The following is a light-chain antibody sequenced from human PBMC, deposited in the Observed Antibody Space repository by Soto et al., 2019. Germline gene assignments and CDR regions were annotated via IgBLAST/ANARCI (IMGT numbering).Light chain of an antibody. J-gene: IGKJ4*01. CDR3: KQYNNWPALT. V-gene: IGKV3-15*01. Sequence: EIVMTQSPASLSVSPGERDSLXCRASQSISSHLAWYQQNAGKAPRLLIYGASTRATGIQARLSGSGSGKEFTLTIRSLQSEDFAVYYCKQYNNWPALTFGGGTKVDIK. CDR1: QSISSH. CDR2: GAS.